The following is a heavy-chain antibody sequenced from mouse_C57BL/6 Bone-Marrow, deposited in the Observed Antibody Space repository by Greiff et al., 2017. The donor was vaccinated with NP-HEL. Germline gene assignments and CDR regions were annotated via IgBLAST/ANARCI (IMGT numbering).Heavy chain of an antibody. CDR3: ARPYYDSSFAY. D-gene: IGHD1-1*01. CDR1: GYTFTSYG. V-gene: IGHV1-81*01. Sequence: VQLQQSGAELARPGASVKLSCKASGYTFTSYGISWVKQRTGQGLEWIGEIYPRSGHTYYNEKFKGKATLTADKSSSTAYMELRSLTSEDSAVYFCARPYYDSSFAYWGQGTLVTVSA. J-gene: IGHJ3*01. CDR2: IYPRSGHT.